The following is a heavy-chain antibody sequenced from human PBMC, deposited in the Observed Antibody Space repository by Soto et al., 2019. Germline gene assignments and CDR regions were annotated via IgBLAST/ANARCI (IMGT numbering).Heavy chain of an antibody. D-gene: IGHD2-2*01. CDR1: GGTFSSYT. V-gene: IGHV1-69*02. J-gene: IGHJ4*02. CDR2: IIPILGIA. Sequence: QVQLVQSGAEVKKPGSSVKVSCKASGGTFSSYTISWVRQAPGQGLEWMGRIIPILGIANYAQKFQGRVTITAEKSTSTAYMELSSLRSEDTAVYYCARGGRSGYQLPISGGFVYWGPGTLVTVAA. CDR3: ARGGRSGYQLPISGGFVY.